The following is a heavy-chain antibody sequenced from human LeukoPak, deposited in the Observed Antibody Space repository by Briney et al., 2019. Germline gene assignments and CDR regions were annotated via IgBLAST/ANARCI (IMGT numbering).Heavy chain of an antibody. D-gene: IGHD4-11*01. CDR1: GFTFSSYS. CDR3: ARDDYPDYYYYGMDV. V-gene: IGHV3-21*01. J-gene: IGHJ6*02. Sequence: PGGSLRLSCAASGFTFSSYSMNWVRQAPGKGLERVSSISSSSSYIYYADSVKGRFTISRDNAKNSLYLQMNSLRAEDTAVYYCARDDYPDYYYYGMDVWGQGTTVTVSS. CDR2: ISSSSSYI.